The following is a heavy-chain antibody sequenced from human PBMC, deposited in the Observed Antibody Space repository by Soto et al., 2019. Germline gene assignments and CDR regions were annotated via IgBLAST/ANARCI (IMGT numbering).Heavy chain of an antibody. CDR2: IYYSGST. D-gene: IGHD5-12*01. CDR1: GGSISSGNYY. J-gene: IGHJ4*02. CDR3: ARHVAHPAIDS. Sequence: PSETLSLTCTVSGGSISSGNYYWAWVRQPPGTGLEWIGSIYYSGSTYYYPSLKSRVTISLDTSKNQFSLKLSSVTAADTALYCCARHVAHPAIDSCGQEALVTVSS. V-gene: IGHV4-39*01.